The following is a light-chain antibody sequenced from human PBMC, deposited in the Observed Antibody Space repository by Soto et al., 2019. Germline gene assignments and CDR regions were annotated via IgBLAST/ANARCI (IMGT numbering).Light chain of an antibody. CDR3: QHLHTYPYT. CDR2: AAS. V-gene: IGKV1-9*01. CDR1: RGIASS. Sequence: IQLTQSPSSLSASVGDRVTITCRASRGIASSLAWYQQKPGKAPKLLIYAASTLQSGVPSRFSGSGSGTDFTLTITSRQPEDFATYYCQHLHTYPYTFGQGTKLEIK. J-gene: IGKJ2*01.